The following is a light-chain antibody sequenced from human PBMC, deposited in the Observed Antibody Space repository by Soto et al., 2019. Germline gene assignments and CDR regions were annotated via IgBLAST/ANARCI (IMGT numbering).Light chain of an antibody. Sequence: QSALTQPASVSGSPGQSITISCTGTSSDVGGYNYVSWYQQHPGKAPKLMIYEVSNRPSGVSNRFSGSKSGNTASLTITGLQAEEEADYYCSSYTSSSKVFGTGTKLTVL. J-gene: IGLJ1*01. CDR1: SSDVGGYNY. V-gene: IGLV2-14*01. CDR2: EVS. CDR3: SSYTSSSKV.